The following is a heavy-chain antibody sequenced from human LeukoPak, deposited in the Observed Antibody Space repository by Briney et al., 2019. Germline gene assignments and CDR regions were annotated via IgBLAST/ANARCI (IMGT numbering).Heavy chain of an antibody. V-gene: IGHV3-74*01. Sequence: GGSLILSCAASGFTFSSYWMHWVRQAPGKGLVGVSRINSDGSSTSYAASVKGRFTISRDNAKNTLYLQMNSLRAEDTAVYYCARGLGITMVRGVIITQGMDVWGQGTTDTVSS. CDR3: ARGLGITMVRGVIITQGMDV. CDR2: INSDGSST. D-gene: IGHD3-10*01. J-gene: IGHJ6*02. CDR1: GFTFSSYW.